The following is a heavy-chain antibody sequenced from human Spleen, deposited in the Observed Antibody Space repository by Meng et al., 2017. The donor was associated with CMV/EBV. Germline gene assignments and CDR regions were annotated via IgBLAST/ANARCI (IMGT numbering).Heavy chain of an antibody. J-gene: IGHJ4*02. CDR3: ARQYCSTTTCYVNY. V-gene: IGHV3-48*04. Sequence: GGSLRLSCAASGFTFNSYAMSWVRQAPGKGLEWVSYIGDGGSTIYYVDSVRGRFTISRDSAKNSLYLQMNSLRAEDTAVYYCARQYCSTTTCYVNYWGQGTLVTVSS. CDR1: GFTFNSYA. CDR2: IGDGGSTI. D-gene: IGHD2-2*01.